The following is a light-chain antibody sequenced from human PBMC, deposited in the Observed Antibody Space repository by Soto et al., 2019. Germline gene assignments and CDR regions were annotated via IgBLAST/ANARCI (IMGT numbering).Light chain of an antibody. J-gene: IGKJ4*01. CDR2: AAS. CDR3: QQTTSFPLT. CDR1: QGIRSW. Sequence: DIQMTQSPSFVSASVGDRVTITCRASQGIRSWLAWYQHKPGRAPKLLIHAASSLESGVPSRFSGSGSGTDFTLIISSLQPEDFATYYCQQTTSFPLTFGGGTKVEIK. V-gene: IGKV1-12*01.